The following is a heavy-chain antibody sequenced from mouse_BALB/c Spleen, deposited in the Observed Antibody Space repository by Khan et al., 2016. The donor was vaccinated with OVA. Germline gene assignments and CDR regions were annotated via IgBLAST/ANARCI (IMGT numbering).Heavy chain of an antibody. D-gene: IGHD2-5*01. V-gene: IGHV5-6*01. CDR1: GFTFSSFG. J-gene: IGHJ2*01. CDR3: ARQYSNTFFEY. CDR2: ISSGGSYT. Sequence: EVELVESGGDLVKPGGSLKLSCAASGFTFSSFGMSWIRQTPDKRLEWVATISSGGSYTYYTDSVKGRFTISRDNAKNTPYLQLGSLKSEDTAMYYCARQYSNTFFEYWGQGTTLTVSS.